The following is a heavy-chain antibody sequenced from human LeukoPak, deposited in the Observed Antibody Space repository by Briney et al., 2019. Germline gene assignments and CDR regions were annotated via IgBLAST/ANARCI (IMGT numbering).Heavy chain of an antibody. CDR3: ATVSRQFDILTS. Sequence: GASVTVSCKVSGYTLTELSMHWVRQAPGKGLEWMGGFDPEDGETIYAQKFQGRVTMTEDTSTDTAYMELSSLRSEDTAAYYCATVSRQFDILTSWGQGTLVTVSS. CDR1: GYTLTELS. D-gene: IGHD3-9*01. V-gene: IGHV1-24*01. CDR2: FDPEDGET. J-gene: IGHJ4*02.